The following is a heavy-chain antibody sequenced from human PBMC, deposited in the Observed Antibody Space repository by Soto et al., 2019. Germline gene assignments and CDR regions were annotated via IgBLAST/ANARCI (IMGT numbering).Heavy chain of an antibody. CDR2: IYPGDSDT. CDR3: ARHLRRGGWYIGAFDI. D-gene: IGHD6-19*01. V-gene: IGHV5-51*01. J-gene: IGHJ3*02. Sequence: GESLKISCKGSGYSFTSYWIGWVRQMPGKGLEWMGIIYPGDSDTRYSPSFQGQVTISADKSISTAYLQWSSLKASDTAMYYCARHLRRGGWYIGAFDIWGQGTMVTVSS. CDR1: GYSFTSYW.